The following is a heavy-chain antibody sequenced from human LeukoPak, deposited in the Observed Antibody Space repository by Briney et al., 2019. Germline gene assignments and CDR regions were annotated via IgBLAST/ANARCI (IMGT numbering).Heavy chain of an antibody. CDR1: GYTFTGYY. D-gene: IGHD2-15*01. J-gene: IGHJ6*02. V-gene: IGHV1-2*02. CDR3: ASGVVVVAATWSSYYYGMDV. CDR2: INPNSGGT. Sequence: ASVKVSCKASGYTFTGYYMHWVRQAPGQGLEWMGWINPNSGGTNYAQKFQGRVTMTRDTSISTAYMELNRLRSDDTAVYYCASGVVVVAATWSSYYYGMDVWGQGTTVTVSS.